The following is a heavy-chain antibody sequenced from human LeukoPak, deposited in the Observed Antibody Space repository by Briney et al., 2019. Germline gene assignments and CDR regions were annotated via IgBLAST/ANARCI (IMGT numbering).Heavy chain of an antibody. D-gene: IGHD4-23*01. J-gene: IGHJ6*02. CDR1: GFALHNYA. V-gene: IGHV3-9*01. CDR3: AKHTGGNGAYFYAMDV. Sequence: GGSLRLSCVGSGFALHNYAMHWVRRPPGKGLEWVSAINWNSDTKAYADSVKGRFTISRDRARNSLYLQMDSLRPEDTALYYCAKHTGGNGAYFYAMDVWGQGTSVTVSS. CDR2: INWNSDTK.